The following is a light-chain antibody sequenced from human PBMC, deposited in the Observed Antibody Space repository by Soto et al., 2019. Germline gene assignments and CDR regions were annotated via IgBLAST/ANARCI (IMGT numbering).Light chain of an antibody. V-gene: IGKV3-20*01. J-gene: IGKJ1*01. Sequence: PGEGAALSCRASHHVSTYVAWYQQKPGQAPRLLIYGASTRATDIPDRISGSGSGTDFTLTVSRLEPEDFAVYYCQHYGSTPWSFGQGTKVEIK. CDR2: GAS. CDR3: QHYGSTPWS. CDR1: HHVSTY.